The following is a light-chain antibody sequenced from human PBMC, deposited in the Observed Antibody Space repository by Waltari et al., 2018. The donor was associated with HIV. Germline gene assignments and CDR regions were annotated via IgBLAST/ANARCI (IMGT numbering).Light chain of an antibody. J-gene: IGLJ3*02. CDR2: DVN. Sequence: QSALTQSRSVSGSPGQSVTISCTGTSSDVGDYNYVSWYQQHPGKAPKLMIFDVNKRPSGVPDRFSGSKSGNTASLTISGLQAEDEADYYCCSYADKYTWVFGGGTKLTVL. CDR1: SSDVGDYNY. CDR3: CSYADKYTWV. V-gene: IGLV2-11*01.